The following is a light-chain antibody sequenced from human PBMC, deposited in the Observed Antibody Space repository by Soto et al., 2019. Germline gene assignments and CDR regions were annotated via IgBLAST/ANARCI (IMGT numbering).Light chain of an antibody. CDR2: DVS. J-gene: IGLJ1*01. Sequence: QSALTQPASVSGSPGQAITISCTGTSSDVGGYNYVSWYQQHPGKAPKLMIYDVSNRLSGVSNRFSGSKSGNTASLTISGIQAEDEADYYCSSYTSSSTLYVFGTGTKVTVL. CDR1: SSDVGGYNY. V-gene: IGLV2-14*01. CDR3: SSYTSSSTLYV.